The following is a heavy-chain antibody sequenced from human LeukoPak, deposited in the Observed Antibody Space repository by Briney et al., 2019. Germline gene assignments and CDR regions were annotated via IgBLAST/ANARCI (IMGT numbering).Heavy chain of an antibody. CDR1: GGSVSSGSYY. D-gene: IGHD4-23*01. CDR3: ARDGFGGPFDP. Sequence: SETLSLTCTVSGGSVSSGSYYWSWIRQPPGKGLEWIGYIYYSGSTNYNPSLKSRVTISVDTSKNQFSLKLSSVTPADTAVYYCARDGFGGPFDPWGQGTLVTVSS. J-gene: IGHJ5*02. V-gene: IGHV4-61*01. CDR2: IYYSGST.